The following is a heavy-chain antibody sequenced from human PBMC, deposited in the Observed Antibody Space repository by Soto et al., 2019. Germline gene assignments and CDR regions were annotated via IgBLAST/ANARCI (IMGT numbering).Heavy chain of an antibody. CDR3: ARRYGASFDY. Sequence: SETLSLTCTVSGGSISSYYWSWIRQPPGKGLEWIGYIYYSGSTNYNPSLKSRVTISVDTSKNQFSLKLSSVTAADTAVYYCARRYGASFDYWGQRTLVTVSS. D-gene: IGHD4-17*01. J-gene: IGHJ4*02. CDR1: GGSISSYY. V-gene: IGHV4-59*01. CDR2: IYYSGST.